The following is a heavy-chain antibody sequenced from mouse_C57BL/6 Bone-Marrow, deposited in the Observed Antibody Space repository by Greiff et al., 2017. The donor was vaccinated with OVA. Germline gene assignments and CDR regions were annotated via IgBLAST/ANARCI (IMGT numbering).Heavy chain of an antibody. V-gene: IGHV3-6*01. J-gene: IGHJ2*01. D-gene: IGHD1-1*02. CDR2: IRYDGSN. CDR1: GYSITSGYY. CDR3: AEGSVDY. Sequence: VQLKQSGPGLVKPSQSLSLTCSVSGYSITSGYYWNWNRQFPGNKLVWMGNIRYDGSNNYNPTLKNQIAITRDTSKNQLFMKLNSVTAEDTATYCCAEGSVDYWGQGTTLTVTS.